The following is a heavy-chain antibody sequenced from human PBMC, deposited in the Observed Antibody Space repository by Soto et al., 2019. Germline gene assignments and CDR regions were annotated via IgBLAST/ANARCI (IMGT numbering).Heavy chain of an antibody. CDR1: GFTFSSYA. CDR3: AKESGLWVRGVMDYYYYYMDV. Sequence: GGSLRLSCAASGFTFSSYAMSWVRQAPGKGLEWVSAISGSGGSTYYADSVKGRFTISRDNSKNTLYLQMNSLRAEDTAVYYCAKESGLWVRGVMDYYYYYMDVWGKGTTVTVSS. D-gene: IGHD3-10*01. J-gene: IGHJ6*03. V-gene: IGHV3-23*01. CDR2: ISGSGGST.